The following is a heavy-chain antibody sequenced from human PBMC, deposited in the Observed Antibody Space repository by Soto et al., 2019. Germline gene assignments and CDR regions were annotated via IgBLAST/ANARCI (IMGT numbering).Heavy chain of an antibody. CDR3: ARAGPLYGSGSYPFDY. CDR2: INHSGST. CDR1: GGSFSGYY. J-gene: IGHJ4*02. D-gene: IGHD3-10*01. Sequence: SETLSLTCAVYGGSFSGYYWSWIRQPPGKGLEWIGEINHSGSTNYNPSLKSRVTISVDTSKNQFSLKLSSVTAADTAVYYCARAGPLYGSGSYPFDYWGQGTLVTVSS. V-gene: IGHV4-34*01.